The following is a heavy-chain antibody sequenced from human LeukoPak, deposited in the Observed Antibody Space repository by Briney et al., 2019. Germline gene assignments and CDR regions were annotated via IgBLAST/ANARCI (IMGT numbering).Heavy chain of an antibody. CDR2: MNSGGTTI. V-gene: IGHV3-74*01. CDR1: GFSLSGYW. Sequence: RGSLRLSCAASGFSLSGYWMHWVRQTAGEGLVWVSRMNSGGTTINYADSVKGRFTISRDNVDNTLHLQMNSLRVEDTAVYYCIREVQVRASASLGLWGQGTLVTVSS. D-gene: IGHD3-16*01. CDR3: IREVQVRASASLGL. J-gene: IGHJ4*01.